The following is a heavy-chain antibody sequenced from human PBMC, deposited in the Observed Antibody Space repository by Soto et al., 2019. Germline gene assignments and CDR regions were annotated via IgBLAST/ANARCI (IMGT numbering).Heavy chain of an antibody. Sequence: GGSLRLSCAASGFTFSNAWMSWVRQAPGKGLEWVGRIKSKTDGGTTDYAAPVKGRFTISRDDSKNTLYLQMNSLKTEDTAVYYCTTDWAVRGIYYYYYYYGMDVWGQGTTVTVYS. J-gene: IGHJ6*02. CDR3: TTDWAVRGIYYYYYYYGMDV. CDR1: GFTFSNAW. CDR2: IKSKTDGGTT. V-gene: IGHV3-15*01. D-gene: IGHD3-10*01.